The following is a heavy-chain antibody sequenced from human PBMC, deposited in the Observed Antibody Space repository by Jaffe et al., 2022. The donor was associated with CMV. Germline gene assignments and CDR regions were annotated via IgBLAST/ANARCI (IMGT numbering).Heavy chain of an antibody. D-gene: IGHD5-18*01. CDR1: RFTFSSYE. J-gene: IGHJ4*02. CDR3: AREGYYYFDY. Sequence: EVQLVESGGDLVQPGGSLRLSCAASRFTFSSYEMHWVRQAPGKGLEWVSYISSSGDTIYYADSVKGRFTISRDSAKSSLYLQMNSLRAEDTAVYYCAREGYYYFDYWGQGTLVTVSS. V-gene: IGHV3-48*03. CDR2: ISSSGDTI.